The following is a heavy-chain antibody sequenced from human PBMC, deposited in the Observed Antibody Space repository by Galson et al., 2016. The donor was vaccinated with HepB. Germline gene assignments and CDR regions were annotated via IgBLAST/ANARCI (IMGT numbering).Heavy chain of an antibody. CDR2: IYPGDSDT. J-gene: IGHJ5*02. CDR3: ASQRFSGSYGWFDP. D-gene: IGHD1-26*01. V-gene: IGHV5-51*01. Sequence: QSGAEVKKPGESLKISCLGSGDIFRSHWIAWVRQEPGKGLEWMGLIYPGDSDTKYSPSFQGRVTISADKSLSTAYLQWSSLKASDTATYYCASQRFSGSYGWFDPWGQGTQVTVSS. CDR1: GDIFRSHW.